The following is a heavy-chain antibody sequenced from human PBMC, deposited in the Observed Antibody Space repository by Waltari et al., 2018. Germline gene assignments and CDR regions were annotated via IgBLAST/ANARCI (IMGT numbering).Heavy chain of an antibody. D-gene: IGHD3-10*01. V-gene: IGHV3-7*01. Sequence: EVQLVESGGGLVQPGGSLRLSCLVSGSTFSAFWMSWVRQAPGEGLEWVANIKQDGSDIYYADSVKGRFTISRDNAKNSLYLQMNSLRAEDTAVYYCARDVGNVGGNYWGQGTLVTVSS. CDR2: IKQDGSDI. CDR1: GSTFSAFW. CDR3: ARDVGNVGGNY. J-gene: IGHJ4*02.